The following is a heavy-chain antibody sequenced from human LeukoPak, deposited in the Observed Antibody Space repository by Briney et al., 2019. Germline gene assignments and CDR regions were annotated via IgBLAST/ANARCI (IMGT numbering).Heavy chain of an antibody. Sequence: SETLSLTCAVYGGSFSGYYWSWIRQPPGKGLEWIGEINHSGSTNYNPSLKSRVTISVDTSKNQSSLKLSSVTAADTAVYYCARGKRRVVSGSAFDIWGQGTMVTVSS. V-gene: IGHV4-34*01. CDR3: ARGKRRVVSGSAFDI. D-gene: IGHD2-15*01. J-gene: IGHJ3*02. CDR2: INHSGST. CDR1: GGSFSGYY.